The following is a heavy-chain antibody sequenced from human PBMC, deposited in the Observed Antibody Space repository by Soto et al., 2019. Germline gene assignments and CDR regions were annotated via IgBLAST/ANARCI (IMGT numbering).Heavy chain of an antibody. D-gene: IGHD4-17*01. CDR2: IYYSGST. CDR1: GGSISSYY. Sequence: SETLSLTCAVSGGSISSYYWSWIRQPPGKGLEWIGYIYYSGSTNYNPSLKSRVTISVDTSKNQFSLKVSSVTAADTAVYYCARQMTTLTTFDYWGQGTLVTVSS. V-gene: IGHV4-59*01. CDR3: ARQMTTLTTFDY. J-gene: IGHJ4*02.